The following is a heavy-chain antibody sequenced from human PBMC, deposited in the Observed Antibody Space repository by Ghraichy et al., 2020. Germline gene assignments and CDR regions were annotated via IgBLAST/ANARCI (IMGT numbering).Heavy chain of an antibody. CDR2: ISTSDGIM. V-gene: IGHV3-11*01. CDR1: GFTFSDYY. J-gene: IGHJ4*02. CDR3: AREMRTPVNYFDY. D-gene: IGHD4-23*01. Sequence: GGSLRLSCAASGFTFSDYYMHWIRQAPGKGLEWISYISTSDGIMYYADSVKGRFTISRDNAKNSLYLQMNSLRDEDTAVYYCAREMRTPVNYFDYWGQGTLVTVSS.